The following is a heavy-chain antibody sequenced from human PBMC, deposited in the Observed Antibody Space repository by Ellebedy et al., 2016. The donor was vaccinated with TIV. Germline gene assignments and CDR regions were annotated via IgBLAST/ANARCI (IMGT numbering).Heavy chain of an antibody. CDR1: GFTFSSYS. V-gene: IGHV3-21*01. D-gene: IGHD6-13*01. CDR3: ARELAAAGSNYYYYYGMDV. J-gene: IGHJ6*02. Sequence: GESLKISCAASGFTFSSYSMNWVRQAPGKGLEWVSSISSSSSYIYYADSVKGRFTISRDNSKNTLYLQMNSLRAEDTAVYYCARELAAAGSNYYYYYGMDVWGQGTTVTVSS. CDR2: ISSSSSYI.